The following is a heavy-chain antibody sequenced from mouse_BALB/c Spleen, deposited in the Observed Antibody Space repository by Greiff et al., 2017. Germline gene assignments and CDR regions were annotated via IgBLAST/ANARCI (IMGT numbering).Heavy chain of an antibody. CDR3: ARLFYYDYDGFAY. J-gene: IGHJ3*01. D-gene: IGHD2-4*01. CDR2: IYPYNGGT. CDR1: GYTFTDYN. Sequence: EVQRVESGPELVKPGASVKISCKASGYTFTDYNMHWVKQSHGKSLEWIGYIYPYNGGTGYNQKFKSKATLTVDNSSSTAYMELRSLTSEDSAVYYCARLFYYDYDGFAYWGQGTLVTVSA. V-gene: IGHV1S29*02.